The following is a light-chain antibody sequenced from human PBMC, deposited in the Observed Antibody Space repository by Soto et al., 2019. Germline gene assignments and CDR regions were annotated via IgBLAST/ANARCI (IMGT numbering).Light chain of an antibody. CDR1: QSINNY. CDR2: AGS. CDR3: QQSYSTIT. V-gene: IGKV1-39*01. J-gene: IGKJ5*01. Sequence: DIQMTQSPSSLSASVGDRVTITCRASQSINNYLNWYQQKPGKAPKLLIYAGSSLQSGVPSRFSGSGSGTDFTLTISSLQPEDSATYYCQQSYSTITFGQGTRLEIK.